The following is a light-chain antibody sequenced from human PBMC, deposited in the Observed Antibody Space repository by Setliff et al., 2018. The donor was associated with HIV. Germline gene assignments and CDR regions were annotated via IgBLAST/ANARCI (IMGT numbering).Light chain of an antibody. CDR2: EGS. J-gene: IGLJ2*01. V-gene: IGLV2-23*01. CDR3: CSYAGSVV. CDR1: SSDVGAYIY. Sequence: QSVLTQPASVSGSPGQSITISCTGTSSDVGAYIYVSWYQQHPGKAPKLMIYEGSERPSGVSNRFSGSKSGNTASLTISGLQAEDEADYYCCSYAGSVVFGGGTKVTV.